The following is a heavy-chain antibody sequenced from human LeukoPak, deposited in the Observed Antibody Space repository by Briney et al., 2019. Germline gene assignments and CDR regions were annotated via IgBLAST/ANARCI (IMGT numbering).Heavy chain of an antibody. CDR3: AEGRAAAGIDY. V-gene: IGHV3-74*01. D-gene: IGHD6-13*01. Sequence: GGSLRLSCAASGFTFSSYWMHWVRQAPGKGLVWVSRINRDGSSTSYADSVNGRFTISRDNAKNTLYLQMNSLRAEDTAVYYCAEGRAAAGIDYWGQGTLVTVSS. CDR1: GFTFSSYW. CDR2: INRDGSST. J-gene: IGHJ4*02.